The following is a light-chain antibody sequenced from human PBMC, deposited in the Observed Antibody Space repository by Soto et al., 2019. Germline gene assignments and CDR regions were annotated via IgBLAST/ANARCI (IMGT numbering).Light chain of an antibody. V-gene: IGKV1-9*01. CDR2: GAS. CDR1: QDISRY. CDR3: QQLQRTPFT. Sequence: QLTQSPSSLSASVGDRVTITCRASQDISRYLAWYQQRAGKAPKLLIYGASTVQSGVPSRFSGSGSGTEFTLTISSLQPEFFATYHCQQLQRTPFTFGPGTTVDV. J-gene: IGKJ3*01.